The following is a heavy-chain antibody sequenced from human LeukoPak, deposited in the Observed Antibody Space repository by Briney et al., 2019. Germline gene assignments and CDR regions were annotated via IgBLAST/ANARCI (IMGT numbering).Heavy chain of an antibody. CDR2: INPNSGGT. CDR1: GYTFTGYY. CDR3: ARDYNELWFGESHIYYFDY. Sequence: ASVKVSCKASGYTFTGYYMHWVRPAPGQGLEWMGWINPNSGGTNYSQKFQGRVTMTRDTSISTAYMELSRLRSDDTAVYYCARDYNELWFGESHIYYFDYWGQGTLVTVSS. J-gene: IGHJ4*02. V-gene: IGHV1-2*02. D-gene: IGHD3-10*01.